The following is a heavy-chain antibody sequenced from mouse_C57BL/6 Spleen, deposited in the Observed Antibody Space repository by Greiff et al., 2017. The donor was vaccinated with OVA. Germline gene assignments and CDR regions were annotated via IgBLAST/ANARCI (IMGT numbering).Heavy chain of an antibody. Sequence: EVKLVESGPGLVKPSQSLSLTCSVTGYSITSGYYWNWIRQFPGNKLEWMGYISYDGSNNYNPSLKNRISITRDTSKNQFFLKLNSVTTEDTATYYCARTGIYYGNSYWYFDVWGTGTTVTVSS. J-gene: IGHJ1*03. V-gene: IGHV3-6*01. CDR3: ARTGIYYGNSYWYFDV. D-gene: IGHD2-1*01. CDR2: ISYDGSN. CDR1: GYSITSGYY.